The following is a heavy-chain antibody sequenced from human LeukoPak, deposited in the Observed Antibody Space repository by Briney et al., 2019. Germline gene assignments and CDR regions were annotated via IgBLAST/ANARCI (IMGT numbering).Heavy chain of an antibody. V-gene: IGHV4-4*02. D-gene: IGHD3-22*01. CDR2: IYHSGST. Sequence: SETLSLTCAVSGGSISSSNWWSWVRQPPGKGLEWIGEIYHSGSTNYNPSLKSRVTISVDKSKNQFSLKLSSVTAADTAVYYCARRKDSSGYYPQRHFDYWGQGTLVTVSS. CDR3: ARRKDSSGYYPQRHFDY. J-gene: IGHJ4*02. CDR1: GGSISSSNW.